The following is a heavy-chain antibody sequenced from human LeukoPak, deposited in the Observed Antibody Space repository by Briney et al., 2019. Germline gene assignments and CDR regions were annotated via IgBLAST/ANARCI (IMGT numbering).Heavy chain of an antibody. CDR3: ARLGISMRDYFDY. V-gene: IGHV5-51*01. J-gene: IGHJ4*02. CDR1: GYTFTTYW. CDR2: IYPGDSDT. D-gene: IGHD7-27*01. Sequence: GESLKISCKGSGYTFTTYWIGWVRQMPGKGLEWMEVIYPGDSDTRYSPSFQGQVTISADKSISTAYLHWSSLQASDTAMYYCARLGISMRDYFDYWGQGTLVTVSS.